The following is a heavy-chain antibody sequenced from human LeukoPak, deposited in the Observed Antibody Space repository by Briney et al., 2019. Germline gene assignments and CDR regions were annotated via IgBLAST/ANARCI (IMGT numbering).Heavy chain of an antibody. Sequence: ASVKVSCKASGYTFTSYYMHWVRQAPGQGLEWMGIINPSGGSTSYAQKFQGRVTMTRDTSTSTVYMELSGLRSEDTAVYYCARVGARYSSGRGFDYWGQGTLVTVSS. V-gene: IGHV1-46*01. CDR1: GYTFTSYY. CDR2: INPSGGST. D-gene: IGHD6-19*01. J-gene: IGHJ4*02. CDR3: ARVGARYSSGRGFDY.